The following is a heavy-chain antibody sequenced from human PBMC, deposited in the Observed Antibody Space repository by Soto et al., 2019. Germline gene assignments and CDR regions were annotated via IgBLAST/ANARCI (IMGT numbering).Heavy chain of an antibody. Sequence: QITLKESGPTLVKPTQTLTLTCTFSGFSLSTSGVGVGWIRQPPGKALEWLALIYWDDDKRYSPSLKSRLTITKDTSKNQVVLTMTNMDPVDTVTYYCAHSWYCSGGSCYYTYYFDYWGQGTLVTVSS. J-gene: IGHJ4*02. D-gene: IGHD2-15*01. V-gene: IGHV2-5*02. CDR2: IYWDDDK. CDR1: GFSLSTSGVG. CDR3: AHSWYCSGGSCYYTYYFDY.